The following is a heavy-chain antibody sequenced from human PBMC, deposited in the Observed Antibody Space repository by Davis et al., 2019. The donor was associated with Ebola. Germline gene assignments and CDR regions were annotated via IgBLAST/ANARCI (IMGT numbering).Heavy chain of an antibody. CDR2: IYYSGST. CDR3: ARGGQGVGAGRWLDP. D-gene: IGHD2-15*01. J-gene: IGHJ5*02. V-gene: IGHV4-59*01. CDR1: GGSISSYY. Sequence: MPSETLSLTCTVSGGSISSYYWSWIRQPPGKGLEWIGYIYYSGSTNYNPSLKSRVTISVDTSKNQFSLKLSSVTAADTAVYYCARGGQGVGAGRWLDPWGQGTLVTVSS.